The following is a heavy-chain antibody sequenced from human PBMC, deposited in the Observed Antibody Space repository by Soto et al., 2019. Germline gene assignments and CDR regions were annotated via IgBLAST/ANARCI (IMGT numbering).Heavy chain of an antibody. J-gene: IGHJ4*02. CDR1: GGSLSSYY. CDR3: ARHHDS. Sequence: PSEAPSLTWTVSGGSLSSYYWSWIRQPPGKGLEWIGYIYYSGGTNYNPSLKSRVTISVDTSKNQFSLKLSSVTAADTAVYYCARHHDSWGQGTLVTVSS. V-gene: IGHV4-59*08. CDR2: IYYSGGT.